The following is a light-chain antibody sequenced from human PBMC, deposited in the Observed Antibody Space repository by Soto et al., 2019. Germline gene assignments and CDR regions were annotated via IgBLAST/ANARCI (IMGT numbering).Light chain of an antibody. Sequence: EIVMTQSPATLSVSPGERATLSCRASQSVSGNLAWYQQKPGQAPRLLIYGASTRATGIAARSSGSGSRTEFTLTFSSLQSEDFAVDSCQRYNKWPPAFGQGTKVEIK. V-gene: IGKV3-15*01. CDR2: GAS. CDR3: QRYNKWPPA. J-gene: IGKJ1*01. CDR1: QSVSGN.